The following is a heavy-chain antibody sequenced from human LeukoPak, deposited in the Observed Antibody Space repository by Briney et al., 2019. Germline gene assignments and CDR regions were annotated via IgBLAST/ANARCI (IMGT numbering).Heavy chain of an antibody. D-gene: IGHD3-22*01. CDR2: INHSGST. J-gene: IGHJ4*02. CDR1: GGSFSGSY. CDR3: ARGSVSSGYHHYFDY. Sequence: SETLSLTCAVYGGSFSGSYWSWIRQPPGKGLEWIGEINHSGSTNYNPSLRSRVTISVDTSKNQFSLKLSSVTAADTAVYYCARGSVSSGYHHYFDYWGQGTLVTVSS. V-gene: IGHV4-34*01.